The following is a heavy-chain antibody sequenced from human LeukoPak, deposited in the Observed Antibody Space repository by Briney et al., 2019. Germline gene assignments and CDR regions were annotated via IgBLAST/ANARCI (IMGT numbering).Heavy chain of an antibody. CDR2: ISSSNYI. V-gene: IGHV3-21*01. D-gene: IGHD5-18*01. CDR3: ARDLSGYSYGSGGY. Sequence: AASGFTFSSYSMNWVRQAPGKGLEWVSSISSSNYIYYADSVKGLFTISRDNANNSLYLQMNSLRAEDTAVYYCARDLSGYSYGSGGYGGQGTLVTVSS. CDR1: GFTFSSYS. J-gene: IGHJ4*02.